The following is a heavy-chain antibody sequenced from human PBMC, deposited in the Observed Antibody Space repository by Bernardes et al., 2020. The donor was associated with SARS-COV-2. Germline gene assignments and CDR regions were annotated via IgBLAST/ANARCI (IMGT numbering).Heavy chain of an antibody. V-gene: IGHV4-4*07. CDR2: IYTSGST. D-gene: IGHD3-3*01. Sequence: SETLSLTCTVSGGSISSYYWSWIRQPAGKGLEWIGRIYTSGSTNYNPSLKSRVTMSVDTSKNQFSLKLSSVTAADTAVYYCARDRKVSIFGVVIIADAFDIWGQGTMVTVSS. J-gene: IGHJ3*02. CDR3: ARDRKVSIFGVVIIADAFDI. CDR1: GGSISSYY.